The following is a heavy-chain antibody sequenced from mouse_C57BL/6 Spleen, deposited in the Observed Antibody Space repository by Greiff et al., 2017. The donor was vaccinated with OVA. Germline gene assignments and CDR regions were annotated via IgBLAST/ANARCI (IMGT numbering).Heavy chain of an antibody. V-gene: IGHV10-1*01. J-gene: IGHJ3*01. CDR3: VRQIYSNAWFAY. CDR2: IRSKSNNYAT. Sequence: GGGLVQPKGSLKLSCAASGFSFNTYAMNWVRQAPGKGLEWVARIRSKSNNYATYYADSVKDRFTISRDDSESMLYLQMNNLKTEDTAMYYCVRQIYSNAWFAYWGQGTLVTVSA. D-gene: IGHD2-5*01. CDR1: GFSFNTYA.